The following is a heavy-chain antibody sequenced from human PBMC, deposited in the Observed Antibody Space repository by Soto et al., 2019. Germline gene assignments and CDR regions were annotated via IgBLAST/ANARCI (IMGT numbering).Heavy chain of an antibody. CDR3: ARVRSSSWGLDVVDI. V-gene: IGHV3-72*01. CDR2: TRNKAQGYTT. CDR1: GFTFSDHY. Sequence: EVQLVESGGGLVQPGGSLRLSCAASGFTFSDHYMDWVRQAPGKGLEWVGRTRNKAQGYTTEYAASVKGRFTISRDDSKNSLYLQMNSRTTEDTAVYYCARVRSSSWGLDVVDIWGQGTMVTVSS. J-gene: IGHJ3*02. D-gene: IGHD6-13*01.